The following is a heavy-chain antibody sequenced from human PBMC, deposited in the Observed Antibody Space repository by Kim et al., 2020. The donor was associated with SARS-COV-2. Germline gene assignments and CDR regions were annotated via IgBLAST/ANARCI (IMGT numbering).Heavy chain of an antibody. D-gene: IGHD5-12*01. Sequence: GGSLRLSCAASGFTFSSYSMYWVRQAPGKGLEWVSSISSSSSYIYYADSVKGRFTISRDNAKNSLYLQMNSLRAEDTAVYYCARGDIVATIPFFDYWGQGTLVTVSS. CDR2: ISSSSSYI. CDR3: ARGDIVATIPFFDY. V-gene: IGHV3-21*01. CDR1: GFTFSSYS. J-gene: IGHJ4*02.